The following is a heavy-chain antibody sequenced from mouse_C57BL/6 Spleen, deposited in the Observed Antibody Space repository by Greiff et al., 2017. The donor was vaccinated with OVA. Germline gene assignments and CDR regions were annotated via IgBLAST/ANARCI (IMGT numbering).Heavy chain of an antibody. V-gene: IGHV1-52*01. J-gene: IGHJ1*03. D-gene: IGHD2-5*01. CDR3: ARIVYSKGYFDV. CDR1: GYTFTSYW. CDR2: IDPSDSET. Sequence: QVQLQQPGAELVRPGSSVKLSCKASGYTFTSYWMHWVKQRPIQGLEWIGNIDPSDSETHYNQKFKDKATLTVEKSSSTAYMQLSSLTSEDSAVYYCARIVYSKGYFDVWGTGTPVTVSS.